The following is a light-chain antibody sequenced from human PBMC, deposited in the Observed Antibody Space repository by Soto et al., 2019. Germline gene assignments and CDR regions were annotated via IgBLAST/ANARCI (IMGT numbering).Light chain of an antibody. CDR2: WAS. J-gene: IGKJ3*01. CDR1: QTVLSTSDSKNY. Sequence: DIVMTQSPDSLSVSLGERATVNCKSSQTVLSTSDSKNYLAWYQQKPGQPPKLLIYWASTRESGVPDRFSGSGSGTDFTLTISSLQAEDVAVYYCQQHYYIPLTFGPGTEVDIK. CDR3: QQHYYIPLT. V-gene: IGKV4-1*01.